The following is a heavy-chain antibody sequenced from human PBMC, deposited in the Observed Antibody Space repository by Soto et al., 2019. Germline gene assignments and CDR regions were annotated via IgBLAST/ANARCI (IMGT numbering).Heavy chain of an antibody. D-gene: IGHD3-10*01. CDR3: ARGLLLWFGELSRRGGYYYYMDV. J-gene: IGHJ6*03. Sequence: QVQLQQWGAGLLKPSETLSLTCAVYGGSFSGYYWSWIRQTPGKGLEWIGEINDSGSTNNNPCLKSRVTILVDTPKNQFSLTLSSVTAADTAVYYCARGLLLWFGELSRRGGYYYYMDVGGKGTTVTVSS. CDR1: GGSFSGYY. CDR2: INDSGST. V-gene: IGHV4-34*01.